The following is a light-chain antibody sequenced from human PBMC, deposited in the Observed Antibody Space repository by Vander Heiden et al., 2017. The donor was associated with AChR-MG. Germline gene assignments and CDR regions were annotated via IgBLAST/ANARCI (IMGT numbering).Light chain of an antibody. CDR1: QTISNY. J-gene: IGKJ1*01. CDR2: AAS. Sequence: DIQMTQSPSSLSASVGDRITITCRASQTISNYLNWYQQKPGKTPKLLIYAASYLQSGVPSRFIGSASGTDFTLTISSLQPEDFATYYCQHTDTIPPTFGQGTKVEIK. V-gene: IGKV1-39*01. CDR3: QHTDTIPPT.